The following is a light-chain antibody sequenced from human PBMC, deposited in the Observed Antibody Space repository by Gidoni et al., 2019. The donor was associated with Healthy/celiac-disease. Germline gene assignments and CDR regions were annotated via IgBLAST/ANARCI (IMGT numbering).Light chain of an antibody. CDR2: AAS. CDR3: QQANSFLPLT. J-gene: IGKJ4*01. V-gene: IGKV1-12*01. Sequence: DIQMTQSPSSVSASVGDSVPITCRASQGIRSWLAWYQQKPGKAPKLLIYAASSLQSGVPSRFRGSGSGTDFTLTISSLQPEDVATYYCQQANSFLPLTFGGGTKVEIK. CDR1: QGIRSW.